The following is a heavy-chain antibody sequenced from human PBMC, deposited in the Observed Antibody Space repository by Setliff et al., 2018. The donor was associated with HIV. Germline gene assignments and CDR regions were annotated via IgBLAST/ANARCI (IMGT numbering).Heavy chain of an antibody. CDR1: GFTCSSYG. D-gene: IGHD1-20*01. CDR2: IWYDGSNK. J-gene: IGHJ6*03. V-gene: IGHV3-33*01. CDR3: ARDYAYDWNAVMDA. Sequence: GGSLRLSCAASGFTCSSYGMHWVRQAPGKGLEWVSVIWYDGSNKYYADSVKGRFTISRDKSKNSLYLQMHSLRAEDTAVYYCARDYAYDWNAVMDAWGKGTTVTVSS.